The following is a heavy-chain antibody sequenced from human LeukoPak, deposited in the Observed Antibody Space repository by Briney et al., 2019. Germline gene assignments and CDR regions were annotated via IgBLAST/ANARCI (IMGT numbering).Heavy chain of an antibody. CDR3: AREGYGSGTYYAD. Sequence: GGSLRLSCAASGVSFSAYSMSWVRQAPGKGLEWVSSIGRNTSYRYYADSVKGRFTISRDNAKTSLYLQMNGLRAEDTAVYYCAREGYGSGTYYADWGQGILVTVSS. J-gene: IGHJ4*02. CDR1: GVSFSAYS. CDR2: IGRNTSYR. V-gene: IGHV3-21*01. D-gene: IGHD3-10*01.